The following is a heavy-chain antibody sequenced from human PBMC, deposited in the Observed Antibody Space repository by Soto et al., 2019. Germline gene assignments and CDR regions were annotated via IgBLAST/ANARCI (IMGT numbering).Heavy chain of an antibody. CDR2: VSYDGSKQ. V-gene: IGHV3-30-3*01. CDR1: GFTFSNYA. CDR3: ARDRVYYYDNSGYYNFDY. D-gene: IGHD3-22*01. J-gene: IGHJ4*02. Sequence: QVQLVESGGGVVQPGRSLRVSCAASGFTFSNYAMHWVRQAPGKGLEWVAVVSYDGSKQFYADSVEGRFTISRDSSKSTLYRHMDNRRDEDTAVYYCARDRVYYYDNSGYYNFDYWGQGTLVTVSS.